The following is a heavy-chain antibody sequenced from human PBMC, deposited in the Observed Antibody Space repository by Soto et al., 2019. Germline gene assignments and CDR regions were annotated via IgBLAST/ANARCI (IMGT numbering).Heavy chain of an antibody. CDR1: GGTFSSYA. D-gene: IGHD2-15*01. Sequence: SVKVSCKASGGTFSSYAISWVRQAPGQGLEWMGGIIPIFGTANYAQKFQGRVTITADKSTSTAYMELSSLRSEDTAVYYCARDPRDPNCSGGSCFDYWGQGTLVTVSS. J-gene: IGHJ4*02. CDR3: ARDPRDPNCSGGSCFDY. V-gene: IGHV1-69*06. CDR2: IIPIFGTA.